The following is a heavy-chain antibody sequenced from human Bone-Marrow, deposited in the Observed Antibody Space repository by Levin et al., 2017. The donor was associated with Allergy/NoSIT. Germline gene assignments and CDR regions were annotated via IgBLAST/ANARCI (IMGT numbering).Heavy chain of an antibody. CDR2: IHYTGST. D-gene: IGHD2-2*01. CDR3: ARGLSSWSQEYYYYGMDV. J-gene: IGHJ6*02. CDR1: GGAISSYY. V-gene: IGHV4-59*01. Sequence: TTSETLSLTCSVSGGAISSYYWSWIRQPPGKGLEWIGYIHYTGSTNYNPSLNSRGTISVDTSKNQFSLRLSSVTAADTAVYYCARGLSSWSQEYYYYGMDVWGQGTTVTVSS.